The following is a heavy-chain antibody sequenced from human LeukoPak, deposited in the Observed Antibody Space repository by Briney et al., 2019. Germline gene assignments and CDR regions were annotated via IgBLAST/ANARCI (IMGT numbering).Heavy chain of an antibody. V-gene: IGHV3-23*01. J-gene: IGHJ4*02. CDR3: AKDGGSRDFDY. Sequence: GGSLRLSCAASGFTFSNYAMSWVRQAPGKGLEWVSAISAGGGSTYYADSVKGRFTISRDNSKNTLHLQMNSLRAEDTALYYCAKDGGSRDFDYWGQGTLVTVSS. CDR1: GFTFSNYA. CDR2: ISAGGGST. D-gene: IGHD4-23*01.